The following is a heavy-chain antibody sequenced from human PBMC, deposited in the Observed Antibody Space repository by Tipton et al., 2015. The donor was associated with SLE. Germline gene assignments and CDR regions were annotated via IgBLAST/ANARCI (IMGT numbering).Heavy chain of an antibody. Sequence: QSGAEVKKPGASVKVSCKASGYIFTDYYIHWVRQAPGQGPEWMGGIITIFGIPNYAQKFQDRVTITTDLSTSTAYMELSGLRSEDTAVYYCARGLVSETQGIVAFEYWGQGTQVTVSS. CDR2: IITIFGIP. CDR3: ARGLVSETQGIVAFEY. J-gene: IGHJ4*02. CDR1: GYIFTDYY. D-gene: IGHD6-19*01. V-gene: IGHV1-69*05.